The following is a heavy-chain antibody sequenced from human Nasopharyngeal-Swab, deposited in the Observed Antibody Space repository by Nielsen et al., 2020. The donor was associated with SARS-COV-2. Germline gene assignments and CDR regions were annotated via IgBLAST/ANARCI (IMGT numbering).Heavy chain of an antibody. Sequence: SCKVSGYTLTELSMHWVRQAPGKGLEWVAVIWYDGSNKYYADSVKGRFTISRDNSKNTLYLQMNSLRAEDTAVYYCAREGVWGIAAAVDYWGQGTLVTVSS. J-gene: IGHJ4*02. D-gene: IGHD6-13*01. CDR2: IWYDGSNK. CDR3: AREGVWGIAAAVDY. V-gene: IGHV3-33*01. CDR1: GYTLTELS.